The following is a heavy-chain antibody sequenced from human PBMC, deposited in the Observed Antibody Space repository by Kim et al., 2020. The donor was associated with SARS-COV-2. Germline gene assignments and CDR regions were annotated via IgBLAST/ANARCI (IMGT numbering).Heavy chain of an antibody. Sequence: TEYAQNLQGRVTMTTDTSTGTAYLGLRSLRSDDTAVYYCARDGVAGYFTDWGQGTLVTVSS. CDR2: T. V-gene: IGHV1-18*01. CDR3: ARDGVAGYFTD. D-gene: IGHD2-15*01. J-gene: IGHJ4*02.